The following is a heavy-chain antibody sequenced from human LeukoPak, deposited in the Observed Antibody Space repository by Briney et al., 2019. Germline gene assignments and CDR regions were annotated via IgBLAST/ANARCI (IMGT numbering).Heavy chain of an antibody. CDR1: GGSISSAGYS. D-gene: IGHD3-22*01. CDR2: ISHSGRT. V-gene: IGHV4-30-2*01. J-gene: IGHJ4*02. CDR3: ARALYDSEGYHLYYFDY. Sequence: SETLSLTCAVSGGSISSAGYSWSWIRQPPGKGLEWIGYISHSGRTFYNPSLKSRVTISVDRSKNQFSLELSSVTAADTAVYYCARALYDSEGYHLYYFDYWGQGTLVTVSS.